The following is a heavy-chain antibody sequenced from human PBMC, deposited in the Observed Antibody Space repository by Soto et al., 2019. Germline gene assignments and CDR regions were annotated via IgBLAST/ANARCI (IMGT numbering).Heavy chain of an antibody. V-gene: IGHV3-30*18. J-gene: IGHJ6*02. CDR3: AKAAVAGRYYYSGMDV. D-gene: IGHD6-19*01. CDR2: ISYDGSNK. Sequence: PGGSLRLSCAASGFTFSNYGMHWVRQAPGKGLEWVAVISYDGSNKYYADSVKGRFTISRDNSKNTLYLQMNSLRAEDTAVFYCAKAAVAGRYYYSGMDVWGQGTTVTVS. CDR1: GFTFSNYG.